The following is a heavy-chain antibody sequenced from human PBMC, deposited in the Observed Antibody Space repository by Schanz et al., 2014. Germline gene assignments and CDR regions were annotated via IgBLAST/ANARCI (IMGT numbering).Heavy chain of an antibody. J-gene: IGHJ4*02. D-gene: IGHD3-9*01. Sequence: EVQLLDSGGGLVQPGGSLRLSCAASGFTFSTYAMSWVRQAPGKGLEWVSAISGSGGSTYYADSVKGRFTISRDNSKNTLYLHMNTLRSDDTAVYYCARDAADFYDILTEEDYWGQGTLVTVSS. V-gene: IGHV3-23*01. CDR2: ISGSGGST. CDR3: ARDAADFYDILTEEDY. CDR1: GFTFSTYA.